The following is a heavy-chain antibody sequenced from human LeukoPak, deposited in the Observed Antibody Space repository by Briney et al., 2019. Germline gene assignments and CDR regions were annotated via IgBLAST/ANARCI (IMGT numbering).Heavy chain of an antibody. J-gene: IGHJ5*02. CDR3: ARTYGSGRYPGDWFDP. CDR1: GFTFSSYW. CDR2: IYSDGSST. D-gene: IGHD6-19*01. Sequence: PGGSLRLSCTASGFTFSSYWMHWVRHAPGKGLVWVSRIYSDGSSTSYADSVKGRFTISRDNAKNTLYLQMNSLQSEDTAVYYCARTYGSGRYPGDWFDPWGQGTLVTVSS. V-gene: IGHV3-74*01.